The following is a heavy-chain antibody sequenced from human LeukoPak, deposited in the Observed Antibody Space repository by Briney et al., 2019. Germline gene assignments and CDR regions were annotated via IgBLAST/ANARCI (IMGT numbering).Heavy chain of an antibody. CDR2: IKEDGSEK. Sequence: GGSLRLSCAASGLTFSIYWMSWVRQAPGKGLEWVASIKEDGSEKYYVEYVKGRFIISRDNAKNSLYLQMNSLRAEDTAVYYCARNRIGLAYWGQGTLVTVSS. V-gene: IGHV3-7*01. J-gene: IGHJ4*02. CDR3: ARNRIGLAY. CDR1: GLTFSIYW. D-gene: IGHD2/OR15-2a*01.